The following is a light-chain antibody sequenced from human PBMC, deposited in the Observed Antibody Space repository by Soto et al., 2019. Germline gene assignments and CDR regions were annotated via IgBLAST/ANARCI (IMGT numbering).Light chain of an antibody. CDR3: QQYGSSYS. V-gene: IGKV3-20*01. CDR1: QSLSSGY. Sequence: EIVLTQSPGTLSLSPGERATLSCRASQSLSSGYLAWYQQKPGQAPRLLIYDASTRATGIPDRFSGSGSGTDFTLPITRLEPEDFAVYYCQQYGSSYSFGQGTKLESK. CDR2: DAS. J-gene: IGKJ2*01.